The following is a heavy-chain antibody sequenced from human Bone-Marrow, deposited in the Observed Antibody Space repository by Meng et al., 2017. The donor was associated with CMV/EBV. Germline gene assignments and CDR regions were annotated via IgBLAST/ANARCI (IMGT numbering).Heavy chain of an antibody. CDR2: TYYRSKWYI. CDR1: GDSVSSNSAT. V-gene: IGHV6-1*01. J-gene: IGHJ6*02. Sequence: SQTLSLTCAISGDSVSSNSATWSWIRQSPSRGLEWLGRTYYRSKWYIDHAVSVKSRIDINPDTSKNQFSLQLNAVTPEDTAVYYCARVRCSTTSCYYEYYYGMDVWGQGTTVTVSS. CDR3: ARVRCSTTSCYYEYYYGMDV. D-gene: IGHD2-2*01.